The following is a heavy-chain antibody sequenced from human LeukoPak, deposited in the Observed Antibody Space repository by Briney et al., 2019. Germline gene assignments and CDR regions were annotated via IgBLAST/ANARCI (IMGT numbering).Heavy chain of an antibody. D-gene: IGHD5-18*01. V-gene: IGHV3-30-3*01. Sequence: GGSLRLSCAASGFTFSSYAMHWVRQAPGKGLEWVAVISYDGSNKYYADSVKGRFTISRDNSKNTLYLQMNSLRAEDTAVYYCARDSSRHDSYGYFIRYWGQGTLVTVSS. CDR3: ARDSSRHDSYGYFIRY. J-gene: IGHJ4*02. CDR2: ISYDGSNK. CDR1: GFTFSSYA.